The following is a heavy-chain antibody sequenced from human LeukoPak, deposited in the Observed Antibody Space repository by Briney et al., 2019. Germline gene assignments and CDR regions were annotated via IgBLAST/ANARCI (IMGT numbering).Heavy chain of an antibody. CDR2: INHSGST. J-gene: IGHJ4*02. D-gene: IGHD3-22*01. V-gene: IGHV4-34*01. CDR1: GGSFSGYY. CDR3: ARRDSSGYTTFSVDY. Sequence: SETLSLTCAVYGGSFSGYYWSWIRQPPGKGLEWIGEINHSGSTNYNPSLKSRVTISVDTSKNQFSLKPSSVTAEDTAVYYCARRDSSGYTTFSVDYWGQGTLVTVSS.